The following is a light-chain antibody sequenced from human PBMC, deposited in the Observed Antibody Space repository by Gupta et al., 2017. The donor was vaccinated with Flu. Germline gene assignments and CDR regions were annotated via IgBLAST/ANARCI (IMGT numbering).Light chain of an antibody. V-gene: IGKV1-27*01. CDR3: HNDNCAPFT. CDR2: AAS. CDR1: QGISNG. J-gene: IGKJ3*01. Sequence: PSSLSASTGDTGTSTCRASQGISNGLSWYQQRPGKDPKLLIYAASTVQSGVPSSFSGSGSGTKFTLTISSRQPEDVATYYCHNDNCAPFTFGHGTKLDIK.